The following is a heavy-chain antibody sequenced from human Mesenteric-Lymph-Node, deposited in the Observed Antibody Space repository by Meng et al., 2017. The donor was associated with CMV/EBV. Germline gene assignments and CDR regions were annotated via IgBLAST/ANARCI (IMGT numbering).Heavy chain of an antibody. D-gene: IGHD6-13*01. CDR2: INPNSGGT. CDR1: GYTFTGYY. CDR3: ARATGSSGGDMDV. Sequence: KASGYTFTGYYIHWVRQAPGQGLEWMGRINPNSGGTNYAQKFQGRVTMTRDTSISTAYMELSSLRSDDTAVYYCARATGSSGGDMDVWGQGTTVTVSS. J-gene: IGHJ6*02. V-gene: IGHV1-2*06.